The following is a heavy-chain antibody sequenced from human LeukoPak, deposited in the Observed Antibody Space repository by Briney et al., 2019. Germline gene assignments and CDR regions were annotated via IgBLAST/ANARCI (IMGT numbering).Heavy chain of an antibody. D-gene: IGHD3-3*01. CDR3: ARVFRGAVTSNWFDP. CDR1: GASMNGHY. CDR2: ISDSGST. J-gene: IGHJ5*02. V-gene: IGHV4-59*11. Sequence: SETLSLTCSVSGASMNGHYWTWIRLSPGRGLEWIGYISDSGSTSYNPSLRSRVIMALEASKTEFSLRLNSVTVADTAVYYCARVFRGAVTSNWFDPWGQGTLVTVSS.